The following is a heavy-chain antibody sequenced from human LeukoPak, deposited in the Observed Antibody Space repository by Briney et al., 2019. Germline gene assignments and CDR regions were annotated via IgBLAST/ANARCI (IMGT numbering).Heavy chain of an antibody. D-gene: IGHD3-10*01. V-gene: IGHV3-74*01. Sequence: QTGGSLRLSCAASGFTFSTSWMHWVRQAPGKGLVWVSRINTDGSSISYADSVKGRFTISRDNAKNTVFLQMSSLRAEDTALYYCARKSASGNYPLDYWGQGTLVTVSS. CDR1: GFTFSTSW. CDR3: ARKSASGNYPLDY. J-gene: IGHJ4*02. CDR2: INTDGSSI.